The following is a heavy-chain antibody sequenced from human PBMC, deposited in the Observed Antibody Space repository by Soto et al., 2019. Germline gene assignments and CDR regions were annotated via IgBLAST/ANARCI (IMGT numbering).Heavy chain of an antibody. CDR1: GFTFSSYA. CDR2: ISGSGGST. CDR3: AKGGVTMVRGDYYGMDV. D-gene: IGHD3-10*01. Sequence: GGSLRLSCAASGFTFSSYAMSWVRQAPGKGLEWVSAISGSGGSTYYADSVKGRFTISRDNSKNTLYLQMNSLRAEDTAVYYCAKGGVTMVRGDYYGMDVWGQGTTVTVSS. V-gene: IGHV3-23*01. J-gene: IGHJ6*02.